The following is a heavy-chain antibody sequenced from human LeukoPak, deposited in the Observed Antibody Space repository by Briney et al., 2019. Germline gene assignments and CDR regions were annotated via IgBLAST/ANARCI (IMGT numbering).Heavy chain of an antibody. CDR3: ARGPTVNNYYYGMDV. V-gene: IGHV4-59*01. J-gene: IGHJ6*02. Sequence: PSETLSLTCTVSGGSISSYYWSWIRQPPGKGLEWIGYIHYSGSTNYNPSLKSRVTMSVDTSKKQFSLKLSSVTAADTAVYFCARGPTVNNYYYGMDVWGQGTTVTVSS. D-gene: IGHD4-17*01. CDR2: IHYSGST. CDR1: GGSISSYY.